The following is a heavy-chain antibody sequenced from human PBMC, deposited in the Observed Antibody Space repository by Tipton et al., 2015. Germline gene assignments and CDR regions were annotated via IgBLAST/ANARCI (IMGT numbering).Heavy chain of an antibody. J-gene: IGHJ4*02. Sequence: LRLSCAASGFTFRIYSMNWIRQAPGKGLEWIGSISHSGNTYYNPSLKSRVTMSRDTSKNQFSLKLTSVTAADTAVYYCACQDYDSLTRDYQTVDYWGQGTLVTVSS. D-gene: IGHD3-9*01. CDR1: GFTFRIYS. V-gene: IGHV4-38-2*01. CDR2: ISHSGNT. CDR3: ACQDYDSLTRDYQTVDY.